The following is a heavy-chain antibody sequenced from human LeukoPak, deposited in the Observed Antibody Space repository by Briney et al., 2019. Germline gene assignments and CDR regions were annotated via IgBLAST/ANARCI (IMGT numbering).Heavy chain of an antibody. V-gene: IGHV4-61*02. CDR2: IYTSGST. D-gene: IGHD3-16*01. CDR1: GGSISSGSYY. Sequence: PAETLSLTCTVSGGSISSGSYYWSWIRQPAVKGLEWIGRIYTSGSTNYNPSLKSRVTISVDTSKNQFSLKLSSVTAADTAVYYCARGAPAPGYYYYYMDVWGKGTTVTISS. J-gene: IGHJ6*03. CDR3: ARGAPAPGYYYYYMDV.